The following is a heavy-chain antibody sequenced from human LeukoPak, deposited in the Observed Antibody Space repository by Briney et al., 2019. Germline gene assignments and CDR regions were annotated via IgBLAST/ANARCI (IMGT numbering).Heavy chain of an antibody. J-gene: IGHJ4*02. CDR2: IYYGGSA. Sequence: PSETLSLTCTVSGASVSNNIYYWNWIRQPPGKGLEWIGYIYYGGSANYNPSLKSRATISLDTSKDQFSLKLTSVTAADTAVYYCAAGNWGYFDYWGQGTLVTVSS. V-gene: IGHV4-61*01. D-gene: IGHD7-27*01. CDR3: AAGNWGYFDY. CDR1: GASVSNNIYY.